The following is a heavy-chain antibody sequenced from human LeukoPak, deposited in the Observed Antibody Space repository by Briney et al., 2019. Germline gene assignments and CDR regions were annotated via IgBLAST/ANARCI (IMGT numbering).Heavy chain of an antibody. V-gene: IGHV3-30-3*01. CDR2: ISYDGSSK. CDR3: ARDSYGYHGSFDP. J-gene: IGHJ5*02. CDR1: GFTFSSYA. D-gene: IGHD2-2*01. Sequence: GGSLRLSCAASGFTFSSYAMHWVRQAPGKGLEWVAVISYDGSSKYYADYVKGRFTISRDNSKNKVYLQMNSLRAEDTAVYYCARDSYGYHGSFDPWGQGTLVTVSS.